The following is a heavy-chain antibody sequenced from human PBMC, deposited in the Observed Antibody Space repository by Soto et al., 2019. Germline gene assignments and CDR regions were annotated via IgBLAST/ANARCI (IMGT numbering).Heavy chain of an antibody. CDR2: IKQDGSEK. CDR3: ARGFGSGWYFPGGFDY. V-gene: IGHV3-7*01. J-gene: IGHJ4*02. CDR1: GFTFSSYW. Sequence: GGSLRLSCTASGFTFSSYWMSWVRQAPGKGLEWVANIKQDGSEKYYVDSVKGRFTISRDNAKNSLYLQMNSLRAEDTAVYYCARGFGSGWYFPGGFDYWGQGTLVTVSS. D-gene: IGHD6-19*01.